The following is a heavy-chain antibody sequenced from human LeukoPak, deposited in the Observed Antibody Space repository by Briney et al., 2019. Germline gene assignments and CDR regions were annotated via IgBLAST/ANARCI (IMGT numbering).Heavy chain of an antibody. CDR2: ISSSSSYI. J-gene: IGHJ4*02. CDR3: ARGEPIVVPNLDY. Sequence: GGSLRLSCAASGFTFSSYAMHWVRQAPGKGLEWVSSISSSSSYIYYADSVKGRFTISRDNAKNSLYLQMNSLRAEDTAVYYCARGEPIVVPNLDYWGQGTLVTVSS. V-gene: IGHV3-21*01. CDR1: GFTFSSYA. D-gene: IGHD2-2*01.